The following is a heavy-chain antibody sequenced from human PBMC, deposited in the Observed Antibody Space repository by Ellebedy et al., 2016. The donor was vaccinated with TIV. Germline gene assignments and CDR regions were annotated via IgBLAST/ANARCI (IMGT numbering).Heavy chain of an antibody. Sequence: GESLKISCAASGFTFSSYAMHWVRQAPGKGREWVAVISSDGSNKYYADSVKGRFTTSRDNSKNTLYLQMNSLRDEDTAVYFCARLDSYAAVNWGQGTLVTVSS. D-gene: IGHD6-13*01. CDR2: ISSDGSNK. J-gene: IGHJ4*02. CDR1: GFTFSSYA. CDR3: ARLDSYAAVN. V-gene: IGHV3-30*04.